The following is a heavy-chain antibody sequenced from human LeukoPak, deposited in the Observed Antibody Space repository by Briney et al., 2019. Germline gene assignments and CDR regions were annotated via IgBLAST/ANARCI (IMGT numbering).Heavy chain of an antibody. CDR3: ARVYCGGDCYIKSHYYYYYYMDV. D-gene: IGHD2-21*02. CDR2: ISAYNGNT. Sequence: ASVKVSCKASGYTFTSYGISWVRQAPGQGLEGMGWISAYNGNTNYAQKLHGRVTMTTDTSTSTAYMELRSLRSDDTAVYYCARVYCGGDCYIKSHYYYYYYMDVWGKGTTVTVSS. V-gene: IGHV1-18*01. J-gene: IGHJ6*03. CDR1: GYTFTSYG.